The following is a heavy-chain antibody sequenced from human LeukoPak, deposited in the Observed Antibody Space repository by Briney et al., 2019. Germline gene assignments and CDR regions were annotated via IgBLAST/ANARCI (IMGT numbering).Heavy chain of an antibody. CDR3: GAGYYGSGIDY. D-gene: IGHD3-10*01. CDR1: GFTFSSYA. J-gene: IGHJ4*02. Sequence: GRSLRLSCAASGFTFSSYAMHWVRQAPGKGLEWVAVISYDGSNEYYADSVKGRFSISRGNSKNTLYLQMNSLRAEDTAVYYSGAGYYGSGIDYWGQGTLVTVSS. CDR2: ISYDGSNE. V-gene: IGHV3-30-3*01.